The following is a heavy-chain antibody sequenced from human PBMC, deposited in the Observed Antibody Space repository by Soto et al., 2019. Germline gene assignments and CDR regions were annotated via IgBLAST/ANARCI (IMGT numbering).Heavy chain of an antibody. CDR1: GYSLTELS. D-gene: IGHD5-18*01. CDR2: FDPEDGET. V-gene: IGHV1-24*01. J-gene: IGHJ4*02. CDR3: ETGFQGYTYGHGGDY. Sequence: ASVKVSCKISGYSLTELSMHWVRQAPGKGLEWMGGFDPEDGETIYAQKFQGRVTMTEDTSTDTAYMELSSLRSDDTAVYFCETGFQGYTYGHGGDYWGQGPLVTVYS.